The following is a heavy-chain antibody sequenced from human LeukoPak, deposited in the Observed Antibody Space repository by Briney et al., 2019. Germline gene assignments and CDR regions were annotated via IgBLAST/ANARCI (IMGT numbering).Heavy chain of an antibody. D-gene: IGHD6-13*01. CDR1: GFTFDDYA. CDR2: ISWNSGSI. Sequence: PGGSLRLSCAASGFTFDDYAMHWVRQAPGKGLEWVSGISWNSGSIGYADPVKGRFTISRDNAKNSLYLQMNSLRAEDTALYYCAKGGGTGYSSSWYKIGYFDYWGQGTLVTVSS. CDR3: AKGGGTGYSSSWYKIGYFDY. V-gene: IGHV3-9*01. J-gene: IGHJ4*02.